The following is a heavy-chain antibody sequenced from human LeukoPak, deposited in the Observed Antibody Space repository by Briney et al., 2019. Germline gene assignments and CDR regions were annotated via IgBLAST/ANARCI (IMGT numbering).Heavy chain of an antibody. CDR3: AKVNVLLWFGELYPPQYFDY. CDR2: ISGSGGST. V-gene: IGHV3-23*01. CDR1: GFTFSSYA. J-gene: IGHJ4*02. Sequence: PGGSLRLSCAASGFTFSSYAMSWVRQAPGKGLEWVSAISGSGGSTYYADSVKGRFTISRDNSKNTLYLQMNSLRAEDTAVYYCAKVNVLLWFGELYPPQYFDYWGQGTLVTVSS. D-gene: IGHD3-10*01.